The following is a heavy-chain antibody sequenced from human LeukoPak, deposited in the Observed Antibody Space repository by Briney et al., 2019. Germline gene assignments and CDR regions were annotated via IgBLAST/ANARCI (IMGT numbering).Heavy chain of an antibody. CDR3: AKTWSWGRHFDY. V-gene: IGHV3-30*18. D-gene: IGHD7-27*01. J-gene: IGHJ4*01. Sequence: GRSLRLSCAASGFTFSSYGMHWVRQAPGKGLEWVAVISYDGSNKYYADSVKGRFTISRDNSKNTLYLQMNSLRAEHTAVYYGAKTWSWGRHFDYCGQATLVTASA. CDR2: ISYDGSNK. CDR1: GFTFSSYG.